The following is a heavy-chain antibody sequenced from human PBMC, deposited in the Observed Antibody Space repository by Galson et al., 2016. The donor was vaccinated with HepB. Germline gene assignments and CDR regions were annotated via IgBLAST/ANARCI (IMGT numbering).Heavy chain of an antibody. J-gene: IGHJ4*02. D-gene: IGHD3-10*01. Sequence: SLRLSCAVSGFIFSDYAMHWVRQAPGKGLEWVAVISYDGSEEFYADSLKGRFTTSRDNSRDTLYLQMNSLRPEDTAVYYCTKDPQLYVTRGVWDNWGQGALVTVSS. CDR1: GFIFSDYA. CDR2: ISYDGSEE. V-gene: IGHV3-30*07. CDR3: TKDPQLYVTRGVWDN.